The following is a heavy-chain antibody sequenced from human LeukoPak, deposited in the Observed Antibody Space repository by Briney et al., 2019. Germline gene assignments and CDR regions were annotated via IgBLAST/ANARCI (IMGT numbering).Heavy chain of an antibody. CDR1: GGSISSSSYY. D-gene: IGHD6-19*01. J-gene: IGHJ4*02. CDR2: IYYSGST. CDR3: ARLSPEWLGLDY. Sequence: PSETLSLTCTVSGGSISSSSYYWGWIRQPPGKGLEWIGSIYYSGSTYYNPSLKSRVTISVDTSKNQFSLKLSSVTAADTAVYYCARLSPEWLGLDYWGQGTLVTVSS. V-gene: IGHV4-39*01.